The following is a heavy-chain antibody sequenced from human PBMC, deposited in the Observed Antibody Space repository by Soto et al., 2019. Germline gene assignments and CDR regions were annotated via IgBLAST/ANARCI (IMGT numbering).Heavy chain of an antibody. Sequence: PGGSLRLSCAASGFTVSSNYMSWVRQAPGKGLEWVSVIYSGGSTYYADSVKGRFTISRHNSKNTLYLQMNSLRAEDTAVYYCARGRMHLPNYYYYMDVWGKGTTVTVSS. CDR1: GFTVSSNY. CDR3: ARGRMHLPNYYYYMDV. CDR2: IYSGGST. J-gene: IGHJ6*03. V-gene: IGHV3-53*04.